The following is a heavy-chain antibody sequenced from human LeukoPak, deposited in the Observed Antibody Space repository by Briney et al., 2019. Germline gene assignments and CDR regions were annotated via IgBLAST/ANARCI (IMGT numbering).Heavy chain of an antibody. CDR1: GGSISTYY. CDR2: VYYSGST. Sequence: PSETLSLTCTVSGGSISTYYWSWIRQPPGKGLEWIGYVYYSGSTNYNPSLKSRVTISADTSKNQFSLNLSSVTAADTAVYYCARAPQGGSSSRYYYYYYYINVWGKGTSVTISS. D-gene: IGHD3-10*01. J-gene: IGHJ6*03. CDR3: ARAPQGGSSSRYYYYYYYINV. V-gene: IGHV4-59*08.